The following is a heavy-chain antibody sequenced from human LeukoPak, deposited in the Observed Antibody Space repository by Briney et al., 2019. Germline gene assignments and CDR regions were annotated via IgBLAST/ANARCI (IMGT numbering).Heavy chain of an antibody. CDR2: IRYDGSNK. D-gene: IGHD3-3*01. Sequence: QTGGSLRLSCAASGFIFDHYGMYWVRQAPGKGLEWVAFIRYDGSNKYYADSVKGRFTISRDNSKNTLYLQMNSLRAEDTAVYYCARGAFGVYAFDIWGQGTMVTVSS. V-gene: IGHV3-30*02. CDR3: ARGAFGVYAFDI. J-gene: IGHJ3*02. CDR1: GFIFDHYG.